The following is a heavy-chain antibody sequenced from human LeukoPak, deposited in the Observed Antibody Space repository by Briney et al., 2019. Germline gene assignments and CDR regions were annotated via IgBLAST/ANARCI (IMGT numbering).Heavy chain of an antibody. V-gene: IGHV3-74*01. Sequence: PGGSLRLSCAASGFTFSSYWMHWVRQAPGKGLVWVSRINTDGNFISYADSVKGRFTISRDNAKNTLYLQMNSLRAEDTAVYYCARDYGDYLLDYWGQGTLVTVSS. CDR3: ARDYGDYLLDY. CDR1: GFTFSSYW. CDR2: INTDGNFI. J-gene: IGHJ4*02. D-gene: IGHD4-17*01.